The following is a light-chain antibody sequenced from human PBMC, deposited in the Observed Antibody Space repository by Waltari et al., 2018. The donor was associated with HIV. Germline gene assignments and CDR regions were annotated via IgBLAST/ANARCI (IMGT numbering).Light chain of an antibody. CDR2: DDS. V-gene: IGLV3-21*03. Sequence: SYVLAQPPPASEAPGKTARSTCGGNGSEKKNEKWYRQKPGQAPVLVVYDDSDRPSGIPERFSGSNSGNTATLTITRVEAGDEADYYCQVWDPSSDHVVFGGGTKLTVL. CDR3: QVWDPSSDHVV. J-gene: IGLJ2*01. CDR1: GSEKKN.